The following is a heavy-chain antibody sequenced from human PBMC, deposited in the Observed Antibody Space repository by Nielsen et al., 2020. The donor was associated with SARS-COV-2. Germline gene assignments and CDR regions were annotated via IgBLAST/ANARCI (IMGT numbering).Heavy chain of an antibody. V-gene: IGHV3-23*01. CDR1: GFTFRSFA. CDR2: IGGSGVSR. CDR3: AVIYDGSVPT. Sequence: GESLKISCVASGFTFRSFAMSWVRQAPGRGPEWVSAIGGSGVSRFYEDSVQGRFIISRDNSKNTLYLQMGNLRGEDTAISYCAVIYDGSVPTWGQGTLVTVSS. D-gene: IGHD3-3*01. J-gene: IGHJ5*02.